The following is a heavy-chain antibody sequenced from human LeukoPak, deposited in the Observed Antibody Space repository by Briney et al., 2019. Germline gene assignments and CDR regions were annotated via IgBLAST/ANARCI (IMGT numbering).Heavy chain of an antibody. D-gene: IGHD3-3*01. CDR2: ISGRGDLE. CDR1: GFTFSSYA. CDR3: AREDDFWSGYPIVHYYYMDV. Sequence: GGSLRLSCTASGFTFSSYAMTWARQPPGKGLERDSTISGRGDLEFYTEPVKGRFTVSRDHSKNTVHLQMDSLRAEDTAIYYWAREDDFWSGYPIVHYYYMDVWGKGTTVTVTS. V-gene: IGHV3-23*01. J-gene: IGHJ6*03.